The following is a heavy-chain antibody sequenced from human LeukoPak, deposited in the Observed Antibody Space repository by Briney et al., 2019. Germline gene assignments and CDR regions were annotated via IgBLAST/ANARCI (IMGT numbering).Heavy chain of an antibody. CDR2: INPNSGGT. D-gene: IGHD2-2*01. CDR1: GYTFTCYY. Sequence: GASVKVSCKASGYTFTCYYMHWVRQAPGQGLEWMGWINPNSGGTNYAQKFQGRVTMTRDTSISTAYMELSRLRSDDTAVYYCARDYGPIVVVPAAEMDVWGKGTTVTVSS. CDR3: ARDYGPIVVVPAAEMDV. J-gene: IGHJ6*04. V-gene: IGHV1-2*02.